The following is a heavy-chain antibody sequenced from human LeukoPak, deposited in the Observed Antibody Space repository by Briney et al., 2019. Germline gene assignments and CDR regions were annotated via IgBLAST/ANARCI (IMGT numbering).Heavy chain of an antibody. Sequence: GGSLRLSCAASGFTFSSYGMHWVRQAPGKGLEWVAFIRYDGSNKYYADSVKGRFTISRDNAKNSLYLQMNSLRAEDTAVYYCAREFSGWDYFDYWGQGTLVTVSS. CDR1: GFTFSSYG. CDR2: IRYDGSNK. J-gene: IGHJ4*02. CDR3: AREFSGWDYFDY. V-gene: IGHV3-30*02. D-gene: IGHD6-19*01.